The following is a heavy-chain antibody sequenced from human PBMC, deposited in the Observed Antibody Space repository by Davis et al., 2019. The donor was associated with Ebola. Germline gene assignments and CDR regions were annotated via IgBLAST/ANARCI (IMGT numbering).Heavy chain of an antibody. CDR3: TLLQEHL. CDR1: GFTFDDYA. V-gene: IGHV3-9*01. CDR2: ISWNGASR. J-gene: IGHJ6*01. Sequence: PGGSLRLSCAASGFTFDDYAMHWVRQPPGKGLEWVSGISWNGASRDQADSVQGRFTISRDNAKNSLYLQMNSLHQGPIGLPPGTLLQEHLWG.